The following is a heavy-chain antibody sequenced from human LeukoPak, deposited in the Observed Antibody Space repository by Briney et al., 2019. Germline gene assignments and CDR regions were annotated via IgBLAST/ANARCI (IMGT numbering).Heavy chain of an antibody. Sequence: PGGSLRLSCAASGFTFSSYAMSWVRQAPGKGLEWVSAISGSGGSTYYADSVKGRFTISRDNSKDTLYLQMNSLRAEDTAVYYCAKGRNTMIVVAPFDYWGQGTLVTVSS. CDR1: GFTFSSYA. CDR2: ISGSGGST. J-gene: IGHJ4*02. D-gene: IGHD3-22*01. CDR3: AKGRNTMIVVAPFDY. V-gene: IGHV3-23*01.